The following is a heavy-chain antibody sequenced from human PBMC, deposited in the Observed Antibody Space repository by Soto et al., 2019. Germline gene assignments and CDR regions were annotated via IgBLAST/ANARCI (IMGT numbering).Heavy chain of an antibody. CDR1: GGDGSRNGAA. V-gene: IGHV6-1*01. CDR3: ARDALGSGTPRGFDP. D-gene: IGHD3-10*01. J-gene: IGHJ5*02. CDR2: TYYRSKWYN. Sequence: SQTRTVTGSMSGGDGSRNGAAGDWIRKSPSRGLEWLGRTYYRSKWYNDYAVSVKSRITINPDTSKNQFSLQLNSVTPEDTAVYYCARDALGSGTPRGFDPWGQGTLVTVSS.